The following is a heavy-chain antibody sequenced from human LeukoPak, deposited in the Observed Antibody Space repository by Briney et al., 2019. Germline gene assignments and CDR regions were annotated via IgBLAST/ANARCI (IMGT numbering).Heavy chain of an antibody. CDR1: GFTFSSYW. V-gene: IGHV4-39*07. J-gene: IGHJ4*02. D-gene: IGHD7-27*01. Sequence: GSLRLSCAASGFTFSSYWMHWVRQPPGKGLEWIGSIHSNGNTYYSPSLRSRLSISKDTSKNQFSLKLSSVTAADTAVYYCTRDLGNWDIDYWGQGILVTVSS. CDR3: TRDLGNWDIDY. CDR2: IHSNGNT.